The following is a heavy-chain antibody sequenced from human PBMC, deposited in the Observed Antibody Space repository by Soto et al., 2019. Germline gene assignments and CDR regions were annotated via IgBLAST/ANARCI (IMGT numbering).Heavy chain of an antibody. Sequence: SLRLSCAASGFTFSSYGMHWVRQAPGKGLEWVAVIWYDGSNKYYADSVKGRFTISRDNSKNTLYLQMNSLRAEDTAVYYCARDGGCTNGVCYDYYYYGMDVWGQGTTVTVSS. CDR3: ARDGGCTNGVCYDYYYYGMDV. D-gene: IGHD2-8*01. J-gene: IGHJ6*02. V-gene: IGHV3-33*01. CDR1: GFTFSSYG. CDR2: IWYDGSNK.